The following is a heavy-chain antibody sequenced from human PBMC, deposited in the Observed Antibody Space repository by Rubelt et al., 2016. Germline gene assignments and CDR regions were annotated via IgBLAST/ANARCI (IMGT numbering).Heavy chain of an antibody. Sequence: QVQLVQSGAEVKKPGASVKVSCKASGYTFTSYGISWVRQAPGQGLEWMGWISAYNGNTNYAQKLQGRVTMTTDNSTGTAYMELVSLGSDDTAVYYCARVTVVPAAQPYFDYWGQGTLVTVSS. CDR2: ISAYNGNT. CDR1: GYTFTSYG. CDR3: ARVTVVPAAQPYFDY. D-gene: IGHD2-2*01. J-gene: IGHJ4*02. V-gene: IGHV1-18*01.